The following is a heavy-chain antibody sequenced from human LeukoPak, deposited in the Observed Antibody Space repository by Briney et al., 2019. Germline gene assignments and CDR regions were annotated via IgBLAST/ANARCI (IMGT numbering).Heavy chain of an antibody. D-gene: IGHD3-10*01. CDR2: INHSGST. CDR1: GGSFSGFY. V-gene: IGHV4-34*01. Sequence: SETLSLTCTLYGGSFSGFYWSWIRQPPGKGLEWIGEINHSGSTNYNPSLKSRVTISVDTSKNQFFLRLSSVTAADTAVYYCARRELLWFGETDAFDIWGQGTMVTVSS. J-gene: IGHJ3*02. CDR3: ARRELLWFGETDAFDI.